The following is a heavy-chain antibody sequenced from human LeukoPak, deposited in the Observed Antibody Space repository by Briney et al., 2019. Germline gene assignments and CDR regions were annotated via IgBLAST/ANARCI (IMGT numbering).Heavy chain of an antibody. V-gene: IGHV3-33*05. CDR3: ARESSGGFDN. J-gene: IGHJ4*02. CDR2: ILYDGSNK. D-gene: IGHD3-3*01. CDR1: GFSFSSYD. Sequence: GGSLRLSCAASGFSFSSYDIHWVRQAPGKGLEWVTIILYDGSNKYYADSVKGRFTISRDNSKNTVYLQMNSLTAEDTAVYYCARESSGGFDNWAQGTLVTVSS.